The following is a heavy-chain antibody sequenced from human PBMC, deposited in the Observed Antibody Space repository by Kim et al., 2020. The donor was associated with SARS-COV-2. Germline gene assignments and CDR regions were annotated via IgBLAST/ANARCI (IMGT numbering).Heavy chain of an antibody. D-gene: IGHD6-13*01. Sequence: RKSRVTISVDTSKNQFSLKLSSVTAADTAVYYCAREIAAAGEAYYYGMDVWGQGTTVTVSS. CDR3: AREIAAAGEAYYYGMDV. J-gene: IGHJ6*02. V-gene: IGHV4-59*01.